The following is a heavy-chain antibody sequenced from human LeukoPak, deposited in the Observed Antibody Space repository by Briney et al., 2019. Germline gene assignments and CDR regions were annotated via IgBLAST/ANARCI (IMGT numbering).Heavy chain of an antibody. D-gene: IGHD3-10*01. CDR2: ISSNGGST. V-gene: IGHV3-64*01. CDR3: ARGTRGFDY. J-gene: IGHJ4*02. Sequence: GGSLRLSCAASGFTFSSYAMHWVRQAPGKGLEYVSAISSNGGSTYYANSVKGRFTISRDNSKNTLYLQMCSLRAEDMAVYYCARGTRGFDYWGQGTLVTVSS. CDR1: GFTFSSYA.